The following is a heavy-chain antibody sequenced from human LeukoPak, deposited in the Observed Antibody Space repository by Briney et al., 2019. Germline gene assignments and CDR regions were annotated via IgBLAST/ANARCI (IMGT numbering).Heavy chain of an antibody. V-gene: IGHV4-59*01. CDR1: GGSISSYY. CDR2: IYYSGST. J-gene: IGHJ4*02. D-gene: IGHD5-12*01. Sequence: PSETLSLTCTVSGGSISSYYWSWIRQPPGKGLEWIGYIYYSGSTNYNPSLKSRVTISVDTSKNQFSLKLSSVTAADTAVYYCARRGRDIVAMTFDYWGQGTLVTVSS. CDR3: ARRGRDIVAMTFDY.